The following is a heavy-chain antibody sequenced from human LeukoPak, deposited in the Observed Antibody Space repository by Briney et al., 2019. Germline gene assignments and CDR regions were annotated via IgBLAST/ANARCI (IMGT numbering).Heavy chain of an antibody. CDR2: ISSSSSSTI. J-gene: IGHJ4*02. CDR1: GFTFSSYS. Sequence: GGSLRLSCAASGFTFSSYSMNWVRQAPGKGLEWVSYISSSSSSTIYYADSVKGRFTISRDNAKNTLYLQMNSLRAEDTAVYYCARTRYSSGLYFDYWGQGTLVTVSS. D-gene: IGHD6-19*01. CDR3: ARTRYSSGLYFDY. V-gene: IGHV3-48*04.